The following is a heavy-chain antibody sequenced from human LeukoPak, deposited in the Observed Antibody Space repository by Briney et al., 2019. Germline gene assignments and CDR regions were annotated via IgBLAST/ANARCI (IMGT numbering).Heavy chain of an antibody. Sequence: PSETLSLTCTVSGGSMSSSYDYWGWIRQPPGKGLEWIGSVYNSGNTYCNPSLKSRVTISVDTSKNQFSLMLTSVTAADTAVYYCARDRPRLRGYSYGYYYYMDVWGKGTTVTISS. CDR2: VYNSGNT. CDR3: ARDRPRLRGYSYGYYYYMDV. V-gene: IGHV4-39*07. J-gene: IGHJ6*03. D-gene: IGHD5-18*01. CDR1: GGSMSSSYDY.